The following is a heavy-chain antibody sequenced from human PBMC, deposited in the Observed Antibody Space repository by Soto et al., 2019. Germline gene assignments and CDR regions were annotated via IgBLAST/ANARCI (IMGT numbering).Heavy chain of an antibody. Sequence: QVQRVESGGGVVQPGSSLRLLCAASGFTFSEYGMHWVRQAPGKGLEWLAVIVREGTEQYYADSVKGRFTISRDNFKNTLSLHLTRQRVDDTAAYYRASDVNYPDNGFDYWGQGTLLTVSS. CDR1: GFTFSEYG. CDR3: ASDVNYPDNGFDY. CDR2: IVREGTEQ. V-gene: IGHV3-33*01. J-gene: IGHJ4*02. D-gene: IGHD4-4*01.